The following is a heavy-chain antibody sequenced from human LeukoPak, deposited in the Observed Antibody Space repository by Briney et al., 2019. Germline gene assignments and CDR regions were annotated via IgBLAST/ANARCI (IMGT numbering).Heavy chain of an antibody. D-gene: IGHD5-24*01. Sequence: PGGSLRLSCAASGFTFSSYAMHWVRQAPGKGLEWVAVISYDGSNKYYADSVKGRFTISRDNSKNTLYLQMNSLRAEDTAVYYCARDRGDGYNFHYYYYMYVWGKGTTVTVSS. V-gene: IGHV3-30*01. CDR3: ARDRGDGYNFHYYYYMYV. CDR2: ISYDGSNK. J-gene: IGHJ6*03. CDR1: GFTFSSYA.